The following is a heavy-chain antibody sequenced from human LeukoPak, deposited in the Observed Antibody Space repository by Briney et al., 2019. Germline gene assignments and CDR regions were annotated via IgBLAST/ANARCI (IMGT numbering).Heavy chain of an antibody. D-gene: IGHD7-27*01. J-gene: IGHJ4*02. CDR2: IVVDSDNT. CDR3: ARDSPANWAQFDY. Sequence: SVKVSCKASGFTFTSRSAVQWVRQARGQRLEWIGWIVVDSDNTNYAENFQGRVTITRDMSASTSYMELSSLRAEDTAVYYCARDSPANWAQFDYWGQGTLVTVSS. V-gene: IGHV1-58*01. CDR1: GFTFTSRSA.